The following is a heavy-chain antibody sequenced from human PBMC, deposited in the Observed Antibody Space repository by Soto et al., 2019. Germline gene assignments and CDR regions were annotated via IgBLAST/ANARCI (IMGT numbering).Heavy chain of an antibody. D-gene: IGHD3-22*01. Sequence: ASVKVCCKASGYTFTSYGISWVRQAPGQGLEWMGWISAYNGNTNYAQKVQDRVTMTTDTSTSTVYMELSSLRSEDTAVYYCARGEGYYYDSSGYYRPRGMAYWGQGTLVTVSS. V-gene: IGHV1-18*01. CDR3: ARGEGYYYDSSGYYRPRGMAY. CDR1: GYTFTSYG. J-gene: IGHJ4*02. CDR2: ISAYNGNT.